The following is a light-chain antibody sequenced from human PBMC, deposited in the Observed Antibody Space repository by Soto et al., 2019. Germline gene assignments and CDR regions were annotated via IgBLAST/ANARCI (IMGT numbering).Light chain of an antibody. CDR1: QSVSSN. V-gene: IGKV3-15*01. CDR3: QQYNNWRPNT. CDR2: GAS. Sequence: EIVMTQSPATLSVSPGERATLSCRASQSVSSNLAWYQQKPGQAPRLLIYGASTRATSIPARFSGSGSGTEFTLTISSLQSEDFAVYYWQQYNNWRPNTFGQGTRLEIQ. J-gene: IGKJ5*01.